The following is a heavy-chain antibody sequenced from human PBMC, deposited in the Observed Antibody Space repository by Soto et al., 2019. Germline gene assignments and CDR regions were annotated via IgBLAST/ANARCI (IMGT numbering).Heavy chain of an antibody. Sequence: TLSLTCTVSGGSISSYYWSWIRQPPGKGLEWIGYIYYSGSTNYNPSLKSRVTISVDTSKNQFSLKLSSVTAADTAVYYCARGGPAAGFVYWGQGTLVTVSS. V-gene: IGHV4-59*01. CDR1: GGSISSYY. J-gene: IGHJ4*02. D-gene: IGHD6-13*01. CDR2: IYYSGST. CDR3: ARGGPAAGFVY.